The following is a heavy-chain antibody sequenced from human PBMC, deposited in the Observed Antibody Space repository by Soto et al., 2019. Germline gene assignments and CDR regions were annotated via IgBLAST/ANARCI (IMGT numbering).Heavy chain of an antibody. V-gene: IGHV4-4*02. Sequence: SETLSLTCAVSVGSISSDKWWSWVRQPPGKGLEWIGEIYHIGSTHYNPSLKSRVTISIDKSKNQFSLQMNSLRPEDTAFYSGAKDGLSGNSTNWFDPWGQGTLVTVSS. CDR2: IYHIGST. J-gene: IGHJ5*02. CDR3: AKDGLSGNSTNWFDP. CDR1: VGSISSDKW. D-gene: IGHD3-10*01.